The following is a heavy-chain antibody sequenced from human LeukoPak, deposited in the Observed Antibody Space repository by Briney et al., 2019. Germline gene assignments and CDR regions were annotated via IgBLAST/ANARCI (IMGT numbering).Heavy chain of an antibody. J-gene: IGHJ5*02. CDR2: IYYSGST. V-gene: IGHV4-59*01. CDR3: AREVGSSWYIWFDP. D-gene: IGHD6-13*01. Sequence: SEALSLTCTVSGGSISSYYWSWIRQPPGKGLEWIGYIYYSGSTNYNPSLKSRVTISVDTSKNQFSLKLSSVTAADTAVYYCAREVGSSWYIWFDPWGQGTLVTVSS. CDR1: GGSISSYY.